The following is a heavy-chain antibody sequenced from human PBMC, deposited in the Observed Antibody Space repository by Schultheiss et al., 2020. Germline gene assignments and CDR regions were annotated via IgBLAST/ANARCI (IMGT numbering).Heavy chain of an antibody. D-gene: IGHD3-22*01. CDR1: GGSISSGGYS. CDR2: IYHSGST. Sequence: SETLSLTCAVSGGSISSGGYSWSWIRQPPGKGLEWIGYIYHSGSTYYNPSLRSRVTISIDTSKSQFSLKLSSVTAADTAVYFCARGGYSIGSYLDGEYYYGMDVWGQGTTVTVSS. V-gene: IGHV4-30-2*05. CDR3: ARGGYSIGSYLDGEYYYGMDV. J-gene: IGHJ6*02.